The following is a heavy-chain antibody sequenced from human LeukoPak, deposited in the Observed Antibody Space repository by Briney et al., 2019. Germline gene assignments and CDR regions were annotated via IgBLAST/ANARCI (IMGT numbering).Heavy chain of an antibody. D-gene: IGHD1-1*01. CDR1: GGSISSSSYY. CDR3: ARRGLAGTFDP. J-gene: IGHJ5*02. CDR2: IYYSGST. V-gene: IGHV4-39*01. Sequence: SETLSLTCTVSGGSISSSSYYWGWIRQPPGKGLEWIGSIYYSGSTYYNPSLKSRVTISVDTSKNQFSLKLSSVTAADTAVYYCARRGLAGTFDPWGQGTLVTVSS.